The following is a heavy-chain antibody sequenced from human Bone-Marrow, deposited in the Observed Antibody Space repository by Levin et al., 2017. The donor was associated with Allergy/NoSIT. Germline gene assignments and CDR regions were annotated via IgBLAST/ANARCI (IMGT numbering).Heavy chain of an antibody. CDR3: ARAPYSSRWYFDY. Sequence: LSLTCAASGFTFSNYTMHWVRQAPGKGLEWVAITSFDGSVDYYAGSVRGRFTVSRDNSKTTMYLQLNSLKTEDTAVYYCARAPYSSRWYFDYWGQGTLVTVSS. D-gene: IGHD5-18*01. CDR1: GFTFSNYT. J-gene: IGHJ4*02. CDR2: TSFDGSVD. V-gene: IGHV3-30*04.